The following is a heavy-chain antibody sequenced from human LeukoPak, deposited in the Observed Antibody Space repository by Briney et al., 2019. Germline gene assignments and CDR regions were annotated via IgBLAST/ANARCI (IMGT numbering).Heavy chain of an antibody. Sequence: SETLSLTCTVSGGSISSSSYYWGWIRQPPGKGLEWIGSIYYSGSTYYNPSLKSRVTISVDTSKNQFSLKLSSVTAADTAVYYCARIAAAGYYFDYWGQGTLVTVSS. CDR3: ARIAAAGYYFDY. CDR2: IYYSGST. CDR1: GGSISSSSYY. V-gene: IGHV4-39*07. J-gene: IGHJ4*02. D-gene: IGHD6-13*01.